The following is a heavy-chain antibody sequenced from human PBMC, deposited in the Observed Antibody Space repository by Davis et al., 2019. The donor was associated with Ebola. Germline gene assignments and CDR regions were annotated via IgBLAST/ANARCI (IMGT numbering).Heavy chain of an antibody. CDR3: ARGQLWEYYGMDV. D-gene: IGHD5-18*01. V-gene: IGHV1-2*02. CDR1: GYTFTGYY. CDR2: INPNSGGT. Sequence: ASVKVSCKASGYTFTGYYMHWVRQAPGQGLEWMGWINPNSGGTNYAQKFQGRVTMTRDTSISTAYMELSRLRSEDTAVYYCARGQLWEYYGMDVWGQGTTVTVSS. J-gene: IGHJ6*02.